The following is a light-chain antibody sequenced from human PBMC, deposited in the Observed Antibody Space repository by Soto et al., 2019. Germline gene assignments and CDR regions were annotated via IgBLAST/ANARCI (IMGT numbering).Light chain of an antibody. J-gene: IGLJ2*01. CDR2: DVS. CDR1: SSDVGGYNY. Sequence: QSALTQPASVSGSPGQSITISCTGTSSDVGGYNYVSWYQQHPGKAPKLMIYDVSNRPSGVSNRFSGSKSGHTASLTSSGLQAEDEADYYCSSYTSSILFGGGTKLTVL. V-gene: IGLV2-14*01. CDR3: SSYTSSIL.